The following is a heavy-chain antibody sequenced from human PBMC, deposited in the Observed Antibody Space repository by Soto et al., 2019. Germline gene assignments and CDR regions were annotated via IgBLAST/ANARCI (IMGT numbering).Heavy chain of an antibody. CDR2: IYYSGST. V-gene: IGHV4-61*01. J-gene: IGHJ4*02. Sequence: PSETLSLTCTVSGGSVSSGSYYWSWIRQPPGKGLEWIGYIYYSGSTNYNPSLKSRVTISVDTSKNQFSLKLSSVTAADTAVYHCARGRGVLMVEYYFDYWGQGTLVTVSS. CDR3: ARGRGVLMVEYYFDY. D-gene: IGHD2-8*01. CDR1: GGSVSSGSYY.